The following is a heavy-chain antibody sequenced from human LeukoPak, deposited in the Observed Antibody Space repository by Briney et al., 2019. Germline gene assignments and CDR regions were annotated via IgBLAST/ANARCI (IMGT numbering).Heavy chain of an antibody. D-gene: IGHD3-10*01. J-gene: IGHJ4*02. CDR3: AKRGGGNYFDY. CDR2: IGATGYST. Sequence: PGGSLRLSCAASGFTFSNYAMYRVRQAPGKGLEWVSAIGATGYSTYYADSVKGRFTISRDNSKNTLYLQMNSLRAEDTAVFYCAKRGGGNYFDYWGQGTLVTVSS. V-gene: IGHV3-23*01. CDR1: GFTFSNYA.